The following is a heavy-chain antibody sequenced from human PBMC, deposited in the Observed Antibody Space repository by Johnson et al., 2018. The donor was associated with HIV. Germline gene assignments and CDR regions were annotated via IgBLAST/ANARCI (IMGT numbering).Heavy chain of an antibody. D-gene: IGHD1/OR15-1a*01. J-gene: IGHJ3*02. V-gene: IGHV3-74*01. Sequence: VQVVESGGGLVQPGGSLRLSCAASGFTFSSYWMHWVRQAPGKGLVWVSRINSDGSSTSYADSVKGRFTISRDNAKNTLYLQMNSLRAEDTAVYYCARGGLGFQNIHDPFDIWGQGTMVTVSS. CDR2: INSDGSST. CDR3: ARGGLGFQNIHDPFDI. CDR1: GFTFSSYW.